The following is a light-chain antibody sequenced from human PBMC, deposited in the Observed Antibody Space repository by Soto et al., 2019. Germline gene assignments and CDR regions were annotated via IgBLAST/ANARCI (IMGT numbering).Light chain of an antibody. CDR3: QQSYRTPHT. CDR2: AAS. Sequence: DIQMTQSPSSVSASVGDRVTITCRASQGISTWVAWYQQTQGRAPKLLIYAASNLVSGVPSRFSGSGSGTNFTLTISSLQPEDFATYYCQQSYRTPHTFGQGTKLETK. J-gene: IGKJ2*01. CDR1: QGISTW. V-gene: IGKV1-12*01.